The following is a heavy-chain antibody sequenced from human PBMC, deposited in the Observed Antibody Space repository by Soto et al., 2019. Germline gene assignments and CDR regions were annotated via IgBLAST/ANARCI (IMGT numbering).Heavy chain of an antibody. V-gene: IGHV1-69*13. D-gene: IGHD2-2*02. CDR2: IIPIFGTA. CDR1: GVTFSSYA. Sequence: SVKVSCKASGVTFSSYAISWVRQAPGQGLEWMGGIIPIFGTANYAQKFQGRVTITADESTSTAYMELSSLRSEDTAVYYCARDPAENCSSTSCYTYYYYGMDVWGQGTTVTVSS. J-gene: IGHJ6*02. CDR3: ARDPAENCSSTSCYTYYYYGMDV.